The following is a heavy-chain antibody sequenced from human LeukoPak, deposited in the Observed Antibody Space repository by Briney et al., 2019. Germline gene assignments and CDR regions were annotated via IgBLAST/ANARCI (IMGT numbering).Heavy chain of an antibody. V-gene: IGHV3-23*01. CDR1: GFTFSNYA. CDR2: ISGSGGST. Sequence: GGSLRLSCAASGFTFSNYAMSWVRQAPGKGLEWVSAISGSGGSTYYADSVKGRFTISRDNSKNTLYLQMNSLRAEDTAVYYCAKDFRRELLPRGPNYWGQGTLVTVSS. J-gene: IGHJ4*02. D-gene: IGHD1-26*01. CDR3: AKDFRRELLPRGPNY.